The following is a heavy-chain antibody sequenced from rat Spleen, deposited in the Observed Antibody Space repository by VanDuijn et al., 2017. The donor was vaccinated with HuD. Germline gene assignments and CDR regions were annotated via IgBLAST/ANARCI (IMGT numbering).Heavy chain of an antibody. Sequence: EVQLVESGGGLVQPGRSLKLSCAASGFTFNNYGMAWVRQTPTKGLEWVASISTGGTGTYYRDSVKGRFTISRDNAKNTQYLQMDSLRSEDTATYYCTTDTFYDGTYYPGGFDYWGQGVMVTVSS. V-gene: IGHV5S14*01. D-gene: IGHD1-12*02. CDR3: TTDTFYDGTYYPGGFDY. CDR2: ISTGGTGT. CDR1: GFTFNNYG. J-gene: IGHJ2*01.